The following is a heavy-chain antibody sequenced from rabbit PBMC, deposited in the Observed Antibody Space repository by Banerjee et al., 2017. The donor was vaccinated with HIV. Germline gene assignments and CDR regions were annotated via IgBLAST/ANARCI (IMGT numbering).Heavy chain of an antibody. CDR2: IYSSSGST. CDR3: ARGTGYNGDGYDL. V-gene: IGHV1S43*01. D-gene: IGHD6-1*01. J-gene: IGHJ4*01. Sequence: QSLGESGGDLVKPGASLTLTCTASGFSFSSRYYMCWVRQAPGKGLEWIACIYSSSGSTWYASWVNGRCTISSSTSLNTVTLQMTSLTAADTATYFCARGTGYNGDGYDLWGPGTLVTVS. CDR1: GFSFSSRYY.